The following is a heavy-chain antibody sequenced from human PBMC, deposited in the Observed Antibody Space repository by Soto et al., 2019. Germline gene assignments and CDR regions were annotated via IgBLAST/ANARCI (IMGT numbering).Heavy chain of an antibody. D-gene: IGHD3-10*01. V-gene: IGHV1-69*01. CDR1: VGIFSTYA. Sequence: QVQLVQSGAEVKKPGSSVKVSCKASVGIFSTYAISWLRQAPGQGLEWMGGIIPIFGTPNYAQMFQGRVTITADESTTTSYMELSRLKSEDTAVYYCARDRDDYGSGNYYNRIDFWGQGTLVTVSS. CDR2: IIPIFGTP. J-gene: IGHJ4*02. CDR3: ARDRDDYGSGNYYNRIDF.